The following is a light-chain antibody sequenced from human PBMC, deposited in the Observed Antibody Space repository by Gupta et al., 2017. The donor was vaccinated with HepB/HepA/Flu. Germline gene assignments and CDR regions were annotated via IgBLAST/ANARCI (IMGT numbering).Light chain of an antibody. CDR3: SAWDSSLSGWV. CDR2: RDF. CDR1: SNNVGNQG. V-gene: IGLV10-54*04. J-gene: IGLJ3*02. Sequence: QAGLTQPPSVSKDLRPTATLTCTGNSNNVGNQGPAGRQQHQGHPPKLLSDRDFNRPSGISERFSASRSVNTATLTITGLQPEDEADYYCSAWDSSLSGWVFGGGTKLTVL.